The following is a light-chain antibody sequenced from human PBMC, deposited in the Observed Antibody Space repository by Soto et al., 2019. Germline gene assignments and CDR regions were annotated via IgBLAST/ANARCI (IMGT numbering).Light chain of an antibody. Sequence: QSALTQPSSASGSPGESVTMSCTGTSRDVGAYVYVSWFQQHPGKAPKLLIYEVTKRPSGVPDRFSGSRSGNTASLTVSGLRVEDEADYYCSAYAGSNKLVFGGGTKLTVL. J-gene: IGLJ2*01. CDR1: SRDVGAYVY. CDR3: SAYAGSNKLV. V-gene: IGLV2-8*01. CDR2: EVT.